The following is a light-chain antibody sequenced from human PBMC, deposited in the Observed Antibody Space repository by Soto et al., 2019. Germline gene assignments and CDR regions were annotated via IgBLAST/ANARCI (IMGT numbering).Light chain of an antibody. CDR3: QQYGSSHT. J-gene: IGKJ5*01. CDR2: GVY. Sequence: EIVMTQSPTILSVSPGERATLSCRASQSVSSNLAWYQQKPGQPPRLLMYGVYTRAPGTPARFSGSGSGTDFTLTISRLEPEDFAVYYCQQYGSSHTFGQGTRREIK. V-gene: IGKV3D-15*01. CDR1: QSVSSN.